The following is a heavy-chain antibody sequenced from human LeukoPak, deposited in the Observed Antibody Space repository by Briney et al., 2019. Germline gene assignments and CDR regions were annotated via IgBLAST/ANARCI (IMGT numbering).Heavy chain of an antibody. D-gene: IGHD6-19*01. J-gene: IGHJ4*02. CDR3: ARSPLGSGWPYYFDY. V-gene: IGHV1-69*13. CDR1: GGTFSSYA. Sequence: SVKVSCKASGGTFSSYAISWVRQAPGQGLEWMGGIIPIFGTANYAQKFQGRVTITADESTSTAYMELSSLRSEDTAVYYCARSPLGSGWPYYFDYWGQGTLVTVSS. CDR2: IIPIFGTA.